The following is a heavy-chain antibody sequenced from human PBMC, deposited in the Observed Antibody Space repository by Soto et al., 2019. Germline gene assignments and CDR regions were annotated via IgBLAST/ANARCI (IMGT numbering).Heavy chain of an antibody. CDR2: INHSGST. J-gene: IGHJ6*02. V-gene: IGHV4-34*01. D-gene: IGHD2-15*01. CDR3: VAATSHYYYGMDV. Sequence: SETLSLTCAVYGGSFSGYYWSWIRQPPGKGLEWIGEINHSGSTNYNPSLKSRVTISVDTSKNQFSLKLSSVTAADTAVYYCVAATSHYYYGMDVWGQGTTVTVSS. CDR1: GGSFSGYY.